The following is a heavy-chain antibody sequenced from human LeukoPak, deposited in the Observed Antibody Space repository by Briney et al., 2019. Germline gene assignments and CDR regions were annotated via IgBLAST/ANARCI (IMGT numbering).Heavy chain of an antibody. CDR3: ARGVAVAGRNNWFDP. CDR1: GGSFSGYY. D-gene: IGHD6-19*01. V-gene: IGHV4-34*01. CDR2: INHSGST. J-gene: IGHJ5*02. Sequence: PSETLSLTCAVYGGSFSGYYWSWIRQPPGKGLEWTGEINHSGSTNYNPSLKSRVTISVDTSKNQFSLKLSSVTAADTAVYYCARGVAVAGRNNWFDPWGQGTLVTVSS.